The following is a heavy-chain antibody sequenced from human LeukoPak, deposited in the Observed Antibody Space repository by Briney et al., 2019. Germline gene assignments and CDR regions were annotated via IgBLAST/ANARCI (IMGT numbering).Heavy chain of an antibody. J-gene: IGHJ4*02. CDR2: IYYSGST. Sequence: PPETPSPSRTVSGGATSRLVVTAVGQPPGKGLEWIGYIYYSGSTNYNPSLKSRVTISVDTSKNQFSLKLSSVTAADTAVYYCAGLASGIGGPRIGLRHWPRETLVTVSS. CDR3: AGLASGIGGPRIGLRH. D-gene: IGHD5-12*01. V-gene: IGHV4-59*08. CDR1: GGATSRLVVTA.